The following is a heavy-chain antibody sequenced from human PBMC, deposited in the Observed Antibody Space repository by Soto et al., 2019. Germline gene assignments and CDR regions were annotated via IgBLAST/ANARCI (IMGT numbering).Heavy chain of an antibody. CDR1: GSSISSGYY. D-gene: IGHD1-26*01. V-gene: IGHV4-30-4*01. Sequence: NPSETLSLTCVVSGSSISSGYYWGWIRQPPGKGLEWIGYVYYSGTTYSHPSLNSRVSISVDTSENQFSLRLTSVTAADTAVYYCVTVNLVGAAYYFDYWGPGTLVTVSS. J-gene: IGHJ4*02. CDR2: VYYSGTT. CDR3: VTVNLVGAAYYFDY.